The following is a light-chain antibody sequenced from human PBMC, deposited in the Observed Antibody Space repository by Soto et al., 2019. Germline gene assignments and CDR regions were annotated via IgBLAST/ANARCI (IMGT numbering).Light chain of an antibody. CDR3: QQSYSTPLT. CDR2: GAS. V-gene: IGKV1-39*01. J-gene: IGKJ4*01. CDR1: QSIGNY. Sequence: DIQMTQSPSSLSASVGDRVTTTCRASQSIGNYLNWYQHKPGKAPKLLIYGASSLHSGVPSSFSGSGSRTDFTLTSSSLQPEYFATYYCQQSYSTPLTFGGGTNVEIK.